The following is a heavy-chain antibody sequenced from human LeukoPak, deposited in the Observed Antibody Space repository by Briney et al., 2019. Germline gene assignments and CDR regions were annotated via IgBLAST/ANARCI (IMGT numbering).Heavy chain of an antibody. CDR1: GFTFSSYS. V-gene: IGHV3-21*01. Sequence: PGGSLRLSCAASGFTFSSYSMNWVRQAPGKGLEWVSSISSSSSYIYYADSVKSRFTISRDNAKNSLYLQMNSLRAEDTGVYYCARDCSGGSCYSEYWGQGTLVTVSS. CDR2: ISSSSSYI. J-gene: IGHJ4*02. CDR3: ARDCSGGSCYSEY. D-gene: IGHD2-15*01.